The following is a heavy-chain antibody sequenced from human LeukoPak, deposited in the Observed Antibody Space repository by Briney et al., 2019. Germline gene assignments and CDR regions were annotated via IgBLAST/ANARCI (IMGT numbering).Heavy chain of an antibody. CDR3: ARDYWFDP. Sequence: PGGSLRLSCAASGFTLSSYAMNWVRQAPGKGLGWVSSISGSGSSTYYADSVKGRFTISRDNSKNTLYLQMNSLRAEDTAVYYCARDYWFDPWGQGTLVTVSS. CDR2: ISGSGSST. CDR1: GFTLSSYA. V-gene: IGHV3-23*01. J-gene: IGHJ5*02.